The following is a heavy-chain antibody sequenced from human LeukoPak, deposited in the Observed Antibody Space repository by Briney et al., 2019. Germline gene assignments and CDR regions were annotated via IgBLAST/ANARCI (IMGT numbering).Heavy chain of an antibody. CDR1: GGSISSYY. CDR3: AGSGGLANTGAVFDY. V-gene: IGHV4-59*01. CDR2: IYYNGII. D-gene: IGHD3-10*01. Sequence: SETLSLTCTVSGGSISSYYWSWIRRPPGKGLEWIGYIYYNGIINYNPSLKSRVTISVDTSRNQFSMKLNSVTAADTAVYYCAGSGGLANTGAVFDYWGQGTLVTASS. J-gene: IGHJ4*02.